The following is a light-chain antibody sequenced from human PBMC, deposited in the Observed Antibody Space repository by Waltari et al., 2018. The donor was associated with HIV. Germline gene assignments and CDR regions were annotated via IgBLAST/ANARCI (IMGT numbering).Light chain of an antibody. CDR2: YKSDSDK. V-gene: IGLV5-45*02. CDR1: SDINVGSYR. Sequence: QAVLTQPSSLSASPGASASLTCTLRSDINVGSYRIYWYQQKPGSPPQYLLRYKSDSDKQQASGVPSRFSGSKDVSANAGILLISGLQSEDEADYYCMIWHNTAYWVVGGGTKLTVL. CDR3: MIWHNTAYWV. J-gene: IGLJ3*02.